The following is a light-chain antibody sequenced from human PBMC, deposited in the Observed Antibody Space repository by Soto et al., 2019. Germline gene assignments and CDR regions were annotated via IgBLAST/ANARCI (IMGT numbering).Light chain of an antibody. CDR3: QKSDHLPL. CDR1: QDIGNS. J-gene: IGKJ3*01. V-gene: IGKV1-33*01. Sequence: DIQMTQSPPSLSASVGDRVTITCQASQDIGNSLNWFQHKPGKAPNLVIYDASNLEIGVPSRFSGNGSGTDFTFTITSLRPEDIATDYWQKSDHLPLFGPGTKVESK. CDR2: DAS.